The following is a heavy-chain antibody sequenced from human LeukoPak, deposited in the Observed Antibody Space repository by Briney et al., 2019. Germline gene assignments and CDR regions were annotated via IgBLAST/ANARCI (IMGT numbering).Heavy chain of an antibody. CDR3: ASITTTVTTFPNYYFDY. CDR1: GGSFSGYY. Sequence: SETLSLTCAVYGGSFSGYYWSWIRQPPGKGLKWIGEINHSGSTNYNPSLKSRVTISVDTSKNQFSLKLSSVTAADTAVYYCASITTTVTTFPNYYFDYWGQGTLVTVSS. J-gene: IGHJ4*02. CDR2: INHSGST. D-gene: IGHD4-17*01. V-gene: IGHV4-34*01.